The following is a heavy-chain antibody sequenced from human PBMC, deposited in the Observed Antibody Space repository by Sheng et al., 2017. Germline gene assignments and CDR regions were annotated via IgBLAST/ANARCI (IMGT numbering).Heavy chain of an antibody. CDR2: IIPILGIA. J-gene: IGHJ1*01. CDR3: ARYDDRSGYDSSGYQGEYFQH. V-gene: IGHV1-69*04. Sequence: QVQLVQSGAEVKKPGSSVKVSCKASGGTFSSYAISWVRQAPGQGLEWMGGIIPILGIANYAQKFQGRVTITADKSTSTAYMELSSLRSEDTAVYYCARYDDRSGYDSSGYQGEYFQHWGQGTLVTVSS. CDR1: GGTFSSYA. D-gene: IGHD3-22*01.